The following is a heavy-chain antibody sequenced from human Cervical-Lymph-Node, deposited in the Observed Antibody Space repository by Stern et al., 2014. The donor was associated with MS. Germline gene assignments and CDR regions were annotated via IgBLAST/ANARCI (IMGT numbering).Heavy chain of an antibody. V-gene: IGHV3-9*01. CDR1: GFTFDDYA. Sequence: VQLQESGGGLVQPGRSLRLSCAVSGFTFDDYAMHWVRQAPGKGLEWVSSISWNGGNIGYGDSVKGRFTISRDNAKNSLYLQMNSLIPEDTALYYCANDRIPDYDILTGYWGDAFDIWGQGTMVTVSS. J-gene: IGHJ3*02. CDR2: ISWNGGNI. D-gene: IGHD3-9*01. CDR3: ANDRIPDYDILTGYWGDAFDI.